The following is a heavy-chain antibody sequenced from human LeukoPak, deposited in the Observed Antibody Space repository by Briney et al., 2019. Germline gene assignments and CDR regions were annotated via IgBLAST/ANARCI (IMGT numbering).Heavy chain of an antibody. CDR2: SAYNGNT. CDR3: ARANTDFWSGYHDY. V-gene: IGHV1-18*01. Sequence: SAYNGNTNYAQKLQGRVTMTTDTSTSTAYMELSSLRSEDTAVYYCARANTDFWSGYHDYWDQGTLVTVSS. D-gene: IGHD3-3*01. J-gene: IGHJ4*02.